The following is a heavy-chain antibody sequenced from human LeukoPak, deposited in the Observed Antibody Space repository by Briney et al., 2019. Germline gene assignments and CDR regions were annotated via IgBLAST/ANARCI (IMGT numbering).Heavy chain of an antibody. CDR2: ISGSGGST. CDR1: GFTFSSYA. D-gene: IGHD3-22*01. CDR3: AKVRPSFSPGDSSGYYAGFDC. Sequence: GGSLRLSCAASGFTFSSYAMSWVRQAPGEGLEWVSAISGSGGSTYYADSVKGRFTISRDNSKNTLYLQMNSLRAEDTAVYYCAKVRPSFSPGDSSGYYAGFDCWGQGTLVTVSS. J-gene: IGHJ4*02. V-gene: IGHV3-23*01.